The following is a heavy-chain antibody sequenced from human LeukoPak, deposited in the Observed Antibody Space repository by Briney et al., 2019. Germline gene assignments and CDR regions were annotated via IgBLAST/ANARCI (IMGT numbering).Heavy chain of an antibody. V-gene: IGHV3-11*05. J-gene: IGHJ4*02. Sequence: KPGGSLRLSCAASGFTFSDYYMSWIRQAPGKGLGWVSYIGSSGSFTNYADSVKGRFTISRDNTKNSLYLQMNSLRPEDTAVYYCARVGTIAAAGTYDYWGQGTLVTVSS. CDR2: IGSSGSFT. CDR1: GFTFSDYY. D-gene: IGHD6-13*01. CDR3: ARVGTIAAAGTYDY.